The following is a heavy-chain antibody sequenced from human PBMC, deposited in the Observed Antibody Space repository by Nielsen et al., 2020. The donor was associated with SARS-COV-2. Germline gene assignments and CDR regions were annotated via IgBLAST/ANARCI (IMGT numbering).Heavy chain of an antibody. CDR1: GYSISSGYY. V-gene: IGHV4-38-2*02. J-gene: IGHJ3*02. Sequence: SETLSLTCTVSGYSISSGYYWGWIRQPPGKGLEWIGSIYHSGSTYYNPSLKSRVTISVDTSKNQFSLKLSSVTAADTAVYYCARYYYDSSGRDMGAFDIWGQGTMVTVSS. D-gene: IGHD3-22*01. CDR3: ARYYYDSSGRDMGAFDI. CDR2: IYHSGST.